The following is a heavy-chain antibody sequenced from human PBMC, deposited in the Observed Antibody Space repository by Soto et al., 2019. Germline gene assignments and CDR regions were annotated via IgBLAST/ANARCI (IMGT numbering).Heavy chain of an antibody. CDR2: IYSGGST. Sequence: EVQLVESGGGLVQPGGSLRLSCAASGFTVSSNYMSWVRQAPGKGLEWVSGIYSGGSTYYADSVKGRFTISRDNSKNTVYLHMNSLRAEDTAVYYCARGTYYDYVWWSYPSHGMDVWGQGTTVTVSS. D-gene: IGHD3-16*02. CDR3: ARGTYYDYVWWSYPSHGMDV. V-gene: IGHV3-66*01. J-gene: IGHJ6*02. CDR1: GFTVSSNY.